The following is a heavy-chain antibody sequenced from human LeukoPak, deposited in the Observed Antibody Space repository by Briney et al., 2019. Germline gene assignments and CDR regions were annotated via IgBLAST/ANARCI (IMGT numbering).Heavy chain of an antibody. Sequence: ASVKVSCKASGYTFTGYYMHWVRQAPGQGLEWMGRINPNSGGTNYAQKFQGRVTMTRDTSISTAYMELSRLRSDDTAAYYCARALTSPVLRFLEWPSYYYYYGMDVWGQGTTVTVSS. CDR2: INPNSGGT. CDR1: GYTFTGYY. CDR3: ARALTSPVLRFLEWPSYYYYYGMDV. J-gene: IGHJ6*02. V-gene: IGHV1-2*06. D-gene: IGHD3-3*01.